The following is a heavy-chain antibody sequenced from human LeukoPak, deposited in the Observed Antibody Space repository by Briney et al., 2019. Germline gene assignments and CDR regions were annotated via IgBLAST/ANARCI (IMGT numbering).Heavy chain of an antibody. CDR3: ASQRGPYRTSVFDY. CDR1: GGSISSSNW. V-gene: IGHV4-4*02. Sequence: SGTLSLTCAVSGGSISSSNWWSWVRQPPGKGLEWIGEIYHSGSTNYNPSLKSRVTISVDKSKNQFSLTLTSVTAADTAVYYCASQRGPYRTSVFDYWGQGTLVTVSS. D-gene: IGHD3-16*01. CDR2: IYHSGST. J-gene: IGHJ4*02.